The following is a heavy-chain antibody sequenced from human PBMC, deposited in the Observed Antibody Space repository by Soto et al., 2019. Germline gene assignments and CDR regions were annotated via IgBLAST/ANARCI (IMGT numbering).Heavy chain of an antibody. V-gene: IGHV3-74*01. CDR3: ASNYAYAEGYYWYGIDV. D-gene: IGHD3-16*01. Sequence: GGSLRLSWAASGFTFSRYWMHWVRQAPGKGLVWVSRISSYGSDTHYADSVKGRFTISRDNAKNTLYLQMNSLRADDTAVYYCASNYAYAEGYYWYGIDVWGQGTTVTVSS. CDR2: ISSYGSDT. CDR1: GFTFSRYW. J-gene: IGHJ6*02.